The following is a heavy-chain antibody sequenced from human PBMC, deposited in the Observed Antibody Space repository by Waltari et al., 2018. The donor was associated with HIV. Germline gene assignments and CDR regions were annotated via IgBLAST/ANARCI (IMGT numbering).Heavy chain of an antibody. CDR3: ATGVRYYGP. CDR2: IYPDDTT. D-gene: IGHD3-22*01. V-gene: IGHV3-53*01. Sequence: EVLLAESGGGLIQPGGSLGLSCTASNSSISAKHVTWIRQAPGGSREWVAVIYPDDTTHYADSVSGRFTISRAKSRTKVFLLMNSLFVDDTATYFCATGVRYYGPWGQGTRVTVSS. CDR1: NSSISAKH. J-gene: IGHJ5*02.